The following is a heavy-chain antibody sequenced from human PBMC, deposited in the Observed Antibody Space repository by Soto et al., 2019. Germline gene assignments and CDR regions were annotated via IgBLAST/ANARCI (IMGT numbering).Heavy chain of an antibody. CDR3: ARDKAYVVAAAPSDY. D-gene: IGHD2-15*01. CDR2: ISAYNGNT. Sequence: ASVKVSCKASGYTFTSYGISWVRQAPGQGLEWMGWISAYNGNTNYTQKPHGRVTMTTDTSTSTAHKELRSLRRDDTAVYYFARDKAYVVAAAPSDYWGQGTLVTVSS. V-gene: IGHV1-18*04. J-gene: IGHJ4*02. CDR1: GYTFTSYG.